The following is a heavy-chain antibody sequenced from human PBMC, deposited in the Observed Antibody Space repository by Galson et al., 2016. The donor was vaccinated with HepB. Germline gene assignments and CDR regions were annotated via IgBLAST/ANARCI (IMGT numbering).Heavy chain of an antibody. Sequence: SLRLSCAASGFTFSNSGMHWVRQAPGTGLEWVTVISYDGFNTYYADSVKGRFTISRDNSKNTLYLQMNNLRAEDTAVYHCAKDLVPRTTDYYYGMDVWGTGTTVAVSA. CDR2: ISYDGFNT. CDR1: GFTFSNSG. J-gene: IGHJ6*04. V-gene: IGHV3-30*18. D-gene: IGHD2/OR15-2a*01. CDR3: AKDLVPRTTDYYYGMDV.